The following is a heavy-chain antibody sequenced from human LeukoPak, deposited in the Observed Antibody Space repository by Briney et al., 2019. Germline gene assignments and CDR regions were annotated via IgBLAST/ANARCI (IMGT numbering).Heavy chain of an antibody. Sequence: PGGSLRLSCTVSGFTVSSNSMSWVRQAPGKGLEWVSFIYSAGSTHYSDSVKGRFTISIDNSKNTLYLQMNSLRAEDTAVYYCARAVAYGIDTGYFDYWGQGTLVTVSS. D-gene: IGHD2-8*02. CDR2: IYSAGST. J-gene: IGHJ4*02. CDR3: ARAVAYGIDTGYFDY. V-gene: IGHV3-53*01. CDR1: GFTVSSNS.